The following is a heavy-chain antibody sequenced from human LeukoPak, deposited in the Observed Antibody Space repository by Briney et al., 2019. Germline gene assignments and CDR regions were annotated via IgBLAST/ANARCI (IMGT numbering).Heavy chain of an antibody. Sequence: PSETLSLTCTVSGGSISSGDYYWSWIRQPPGKGLEWIGYIYYSGSTYSNPSLKSRVTMSVDTSKNQFSLNLSSVTAADTAVYYCARVGILTGYYYFDYWGQGTLVTVSS. CDR1: GGSISSGDYY. J-gene: IGHJ4*02. D-gene: IGHD3-9*01. V-gene: IGHV4-30-4*08. CDR3: ARVGILTGYYYFDY. CDR2: IYYSGST.